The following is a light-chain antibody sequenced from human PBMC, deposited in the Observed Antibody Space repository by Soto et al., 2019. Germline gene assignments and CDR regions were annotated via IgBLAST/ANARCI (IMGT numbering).Light chain of an antibody. CDR2: GVS. V-gene: IGKV3-20*01. CDR1: QSLGSSD. J-gene: IGKJ1*01. CDR3: QQYDTSRT. Sequence: EIVLTQSPGTLSLSPGERATLSCRASQSLGSSDLAWYQHKPGQAPRLLIYGVSNRATGIPDRFSGSGSGTDFTLTNSRLEPEDFAVYYCQQYDTSRTFGQGTKVESK.